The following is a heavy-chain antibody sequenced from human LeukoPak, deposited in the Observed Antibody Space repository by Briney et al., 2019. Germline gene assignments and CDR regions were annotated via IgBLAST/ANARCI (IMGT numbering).Heavy chain of an antibody. CDR2: ISSSSSSYI. CDR3: ARGRRDGYNLLDAFDI. Sequence: GGSLRLSCAASGFTFSSYSMNWVRQAPGKGLEWVSSISSSSSSYIYYADSVKGRFTISRDNAKNSLFLQMNSLRAEDTAVYYCARGRRDGYNLLDAFDIWGQGTVVTVSS. J-gene: IGHJ3*02. CDR1: GFTFSSYS. D-gene: IGHD5-24*01. V-gene: IGHV3-21*01.